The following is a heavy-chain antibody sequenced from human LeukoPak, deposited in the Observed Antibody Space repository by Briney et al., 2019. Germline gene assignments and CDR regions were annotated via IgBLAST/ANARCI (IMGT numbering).Heavy chain of an antibody. V-gene: IGHV4-34*01. CDR2: INHSGST. Sequence: GSLRLSCAASGFPFSAYSMNWVRQPPGKGLEWVGEINHSGSTNYNPHLKSRVTISVDTSKNQSSLKLSSVTAADTAVYYCARGGYDYVWGSYRYNYWGQGTLVTVSS. J-gene: IGHJ4*02. CDR3: ARGGYDYVWGSYRYNY. D-gene: IGHD3-16*02. CDR1: GFPFSAYS.